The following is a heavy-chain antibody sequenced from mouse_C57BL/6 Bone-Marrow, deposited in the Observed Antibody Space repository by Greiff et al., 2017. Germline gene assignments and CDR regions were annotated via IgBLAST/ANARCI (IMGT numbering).Heavy chain of an antibody. V-gene: IGHV1-59*01. J-gene: IGHJ3*01. CDR1: GYTFTSYW. CDR2: IDPSDSYP. Sequence: QVQLQQPGAELVRPGTSVKLSCKASGYTFTSYWMHWVKQRPGQGLEWIGVIDPSDSYPNYNQKFKGKATLPVDTSSSTAYMQLSSLTSEYSAVYYCAREDCYYVGFAYWGQGTLVTVAA. D-gene: IGHD2-3*01. CDR3: AREDCYYVGFAY.